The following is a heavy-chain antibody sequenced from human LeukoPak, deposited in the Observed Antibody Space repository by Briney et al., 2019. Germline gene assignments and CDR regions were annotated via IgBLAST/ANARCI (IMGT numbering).Heavy chain of an antibody. CDR3: ARAESYYLNWFDP. V-gene: IGHV4-4*07. CDR2: IYASGRT. D-gene: IGHD3-10*01. CDR1: GGSISGSF. J-gene: IGHJ5*02. Sequence: SETLSLTCTVSGGSISGSFWSWIRQPAGKGLEWIGRIYASGRTNYNPSLKSRITMSVDTSENQFSLKLTSVTAADTAVYYCARAESYYLNWFDPWGQGTLVTVSS.